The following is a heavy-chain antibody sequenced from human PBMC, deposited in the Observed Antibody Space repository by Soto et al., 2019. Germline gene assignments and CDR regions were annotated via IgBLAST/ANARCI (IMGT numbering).Heavy chain of an antibody. CDR3: TTDTDAHIWFGESTSYYGMDV. V-gene: IGHV3-15*01. D-gene: IGHD3-10*01. CDR1: GFTFSNAW. CDR2: IKSKTDGGTT. Sequence: GGSLRLSCAASGFTFSNAWMSWVRQAPGKGLEWVGRIKSKTDGGTTDYAAPVKGRFTISRDDSKNTLYLQMNSLKTEDTAVYYCTTDTDAHIWFGESTSYYGMDVWGQGTTVTVSS. J-gene: IGHJ6*02.